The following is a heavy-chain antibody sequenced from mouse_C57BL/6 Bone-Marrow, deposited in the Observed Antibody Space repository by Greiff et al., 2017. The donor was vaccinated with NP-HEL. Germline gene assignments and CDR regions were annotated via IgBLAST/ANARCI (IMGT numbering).Heavy chain of an antibody. D-gene: IGHD2-3*01. J-gene: IGHJ1*03. Sequence: VQLQQSGPELVKPGASVKISCKASGYTFTDYYMNWVKQSHGKSLEWIGDINPNNGGTSYNQKFKGKATLTVDKSSSTAYMELRSLTSEDSAVYYCARDGYYSSWYFDVWGTVTTVTVSS. V-gene: IGHV1-26*01. CDR2: INPNNGGT. CDR1: GYTFTDYY. CDR3: ARDGYYSSWYFDV.